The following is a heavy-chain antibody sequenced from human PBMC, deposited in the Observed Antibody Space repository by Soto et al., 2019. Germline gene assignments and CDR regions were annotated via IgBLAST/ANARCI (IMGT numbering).Heavy chain of an antibody. CDR2: TYYRSKWYN. CDR1: GDSVSSNSAA. V-gene: IGHV6-1*01. Sequence: PSQTLSLTCAISGDSVSSNSAAWNWIRQSPSRGLEWLGRTYYRSKWYNDYAISVKSRITINPDTSKNQFSLQLNSVTPEDTAVYYCVRGSVYNWRGDFWGQGTLVTVSS. CDR3: VRGSVYNWRGDF. J-gene: IGHJ4*02. D-gene: IGHD1-20*01.